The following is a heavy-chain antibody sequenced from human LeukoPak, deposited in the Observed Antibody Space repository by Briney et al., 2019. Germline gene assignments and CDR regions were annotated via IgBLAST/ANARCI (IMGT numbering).Heavy chain of an antibody. CDR2: ISAYNGNT. CDR3: ARSGYYYDSSGYYSYMDV. V-gene: IGHV1-18*01. D-gene: IGHD3-22*01. Sequence: ASVKVSCKASGYTFTSYGISSVRQAPGQGLEWMGWISAYNGNTNYAQKLQGRVTMTTDTSTSTAYMELRSLRSDDTAVYYCARSGYYYDSSGYYSYMDVWGKGTTVTVSS. CDR1: GYTFTSYG. J-gene: IGHJ6*03.